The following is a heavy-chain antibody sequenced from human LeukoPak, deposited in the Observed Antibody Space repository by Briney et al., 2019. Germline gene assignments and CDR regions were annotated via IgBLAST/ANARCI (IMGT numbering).Heavy chain of an antibody. J-gene: IGHJ4*02. Sequence: SETLSLTCTVSGGSISSSSYYWGWIRQPPGKGLEWIGSIYCSGSTYYNPSLKSRVTISVDTSKNQFSLKLSSVTAADTAVYYCASGFFDTAMSYWGQGTLVTVSS. D-gene: IGHD5-18*01. CDR3: ASGFFDTAMSY. CDR1: GGSISSSSYY. CDR2: IYCSGST. V-gene: IGHV4-39*01.